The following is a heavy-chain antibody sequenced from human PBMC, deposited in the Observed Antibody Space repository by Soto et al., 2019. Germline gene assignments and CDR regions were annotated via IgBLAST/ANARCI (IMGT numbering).Heavy chain of an antibody. CDR1: VGSISSGDYY. CDR3: ARGFTIFGVVTHYYYGMDV. Sequence: QVQLQESGPGLVKPSQTLSPTCTVSVGSISSGDYYWSWIRQPPGKGLEWIGYIYYSGSTYYKPSLKSRLTISVDTSKNQFSLKLSSVTAADTAVYYCARGFTIFGVVTHYYYGMDVWGQGTTVTVSS. V-gene: IGHV4-30-4*01. J-gene: IGHJ6*02. D-gene: IGHD3-3*01. CDR2: IYYSGST.